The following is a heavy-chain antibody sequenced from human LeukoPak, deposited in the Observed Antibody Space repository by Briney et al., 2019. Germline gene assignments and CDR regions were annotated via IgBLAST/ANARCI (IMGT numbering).Heavy chain of an antibody. Sequence: SETLSLTCTVSAGSISSYYWSWIRQPPGKGLEWIGYTYYSGTTNYNTSLRSRVTISVDTSKNQFSLTLASVTAADTAVYYCARVISGWPSAVDYWGQGTLVTVSS. CDR3: ARVISGWPSAVDY. CDR2: TYYSGTT. D-gene: IGHD6-19*01. CDR1: AGSISSYY. V-gene: IGHV4-59*01. J-gene: IGHJ4*02.